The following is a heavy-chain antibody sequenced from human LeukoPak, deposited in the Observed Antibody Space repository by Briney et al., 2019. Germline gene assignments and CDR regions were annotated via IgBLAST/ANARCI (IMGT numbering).Heavy chain of an antibody. D-gene: IGHD3-9*01. CDR1: GYTFTIYY. Sequence: ASVKVSCKASGYTFTIYYMHWVRQAPGQGLEWMGIINPSGGSTSYAQKFQGRVTMTRDTSTSTDYMELSSLRSEDTAVYYCARAADFDWLLYWGQGTLVTVSS. J-gene: IGHJ4*02. CDR2: INPSGGST. CDR3: ARAADFDWLLY. V-gene: IGHV1-46*01.